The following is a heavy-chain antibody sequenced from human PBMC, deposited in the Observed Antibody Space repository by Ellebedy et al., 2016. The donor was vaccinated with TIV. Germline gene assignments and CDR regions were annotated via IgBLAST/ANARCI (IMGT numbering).Heavy chain of an antibody. CDR1: GYTFTDYY. J-gene: IGHJ4*02. V-gene: IGHV1-2*02. CDR2: INPNSGGT. D-gene: IGHD6-13*01. Sequence: ASVKVSCKASGYTFTDYYMHWVRQAPGQGLEWMGWINPNSGGTNYAQKFQGRVTMTRDTSISTAYMELSGLKSDDTAVYYCAALPYISTSSAYWGQGTLVTVSS. CDR3: AALPYISTSSAY.